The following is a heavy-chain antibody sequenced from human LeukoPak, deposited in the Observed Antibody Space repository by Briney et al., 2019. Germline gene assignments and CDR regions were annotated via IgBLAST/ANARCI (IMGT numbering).Heavy chain of an antibody. D-gene: IGHD3-22*01. CDR1: GVPLRSYY. CDR3: ARGPLPDYYDSSGYYDY. CDR2: IYYSGST. Sequence: SGTPSLPRTGPGVPLRSYYLGWIRHPPREGLGWGGYIYYSGSTNYNPSLKSRVTISVDTSKNQFSLKLSSVTAADTAVYYCARGPLPDYYDSSGYYDYWGQGTLVTVSS. V-gene: IGHV4-59*01. J-gene: IGHJ4*02.